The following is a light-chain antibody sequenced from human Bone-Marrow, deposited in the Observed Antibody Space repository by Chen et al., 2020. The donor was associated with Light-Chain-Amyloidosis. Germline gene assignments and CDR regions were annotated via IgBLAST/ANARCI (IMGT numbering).Light chain of an antibody. CDR2: RDT. V-gene: IGLV3-25*03. CDR3: QSADSSGTYEVI. CDR1: DLPTKY. J-gene: IGLJ2*01. Sequence: SYELTQPPSVSGSPGQTARMTCSGDDLPTKYAYWYQQKPGQAPWLVIHRDTERPSGISERFSGSSSGTTATLTISGVQAEDEADYHCQSADSSGTYEVIFGGGTKLTVL.